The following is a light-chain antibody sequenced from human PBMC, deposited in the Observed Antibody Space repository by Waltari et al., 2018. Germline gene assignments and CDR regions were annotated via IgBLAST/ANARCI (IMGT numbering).Light chain of an antibody. V-gene: IGKV3-20*01. J-gene: IGKJ1*01. CDR1: QSVNTY. CDR3: QHHVRLPAT. CDR2: GAY. Sequence: IVLTQSPGTLSLSPGERATLSCRASQSVNTYLAWYQQKPGQAPRLLSYGAYTRAAGIPDRFSGSGFGTEFSLTISRLEAEDFAVYYCQHHVRLPATFGQGTKVEIK.